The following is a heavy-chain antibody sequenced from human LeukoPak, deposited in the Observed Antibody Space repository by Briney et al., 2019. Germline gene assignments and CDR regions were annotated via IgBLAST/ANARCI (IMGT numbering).Heavy chain of an antibody. D-gene: IGHD3-9*01. CDR2: ISSSSSHI. Sequence: GGSLRLSCAASGFTFSSYSMNWVRQAPGKGLEWVSSISSSSSHIYYADSVKGRFTISRDNAKNSLYLQMNSLRAEDTAVYYCARGPDILTGAEFNYWGQGTLVTVSS. V-gene: IGHV3-21*01. J-gene: IGHJ4*02. CDR3: ARGPDILTGAEFNY. CDR1: GFTFSSYS.